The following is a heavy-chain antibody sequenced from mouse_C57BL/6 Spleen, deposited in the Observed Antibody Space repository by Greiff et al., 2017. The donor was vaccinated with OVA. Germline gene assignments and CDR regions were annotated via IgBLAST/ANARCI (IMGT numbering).Heavy chain of an antibody. CDR2: IDPETGGT. J-gene: IGHJ3*01. Sequence: VKLVESGAELVRPGASVTLSCKASGYTFTDYEMHWVKQTPVHGLEWIGAIDPETGGTAYNQKFKGKAILTADKSSSTAYMELRSLTSEDSAVYYCTRDSNSWFAYWGQGTLVTVSA. CDR3: TRDSNSWFAY. V-gene: IGHV1-15*01. CDR1: GYTFTDYE. D-gene: IGHD2-5*01.